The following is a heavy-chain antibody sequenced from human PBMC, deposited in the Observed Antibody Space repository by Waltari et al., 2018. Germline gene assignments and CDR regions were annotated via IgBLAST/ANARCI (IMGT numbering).Heavy chain of an antibody. J-gene: IGHJ4*02. Sequence: EVQLVESGGGLVQPGGSLRLSCAVSGFTFSTYSMTWVRQAPGKGLEWVANIKQDGTEKYYVDSVKGRFSISRYNGKNLLYLHMNSLRADDTAVYYCARDEMHRTTWYHFWGQGTQVTVSS. CDR1: GFTFSTYS. CDR3: ARDEMHRTTWYHF. CDR2: IKQDGTEK. V-gene: IGHV3-7*04. D-gene: IGHD6-13*01.